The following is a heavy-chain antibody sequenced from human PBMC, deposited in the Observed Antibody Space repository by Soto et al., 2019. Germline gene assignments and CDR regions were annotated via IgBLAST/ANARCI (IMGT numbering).Heavy chain of an antibody. CDR3: ARGAAASTIFDS. J-gene: IGHJ4*01. Sequence: PSETLSLTSTVSGGTIVTYYWIWIRQPPGKELEWIGYIYYSGSTNYNPSLKSRVTISLGTSNNQFSLKLSSVTAADTAVYYCARGAAASTIFDSWGHGTLVTVSS. D-gene: IGHD6-13*01. CDR2: IYYSGST. CDR1: GGTIVTYY. V-gene: IGHV4-59*08.